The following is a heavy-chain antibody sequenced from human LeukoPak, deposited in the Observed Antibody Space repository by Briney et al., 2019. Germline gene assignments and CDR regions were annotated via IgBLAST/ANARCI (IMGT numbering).Heavy chain of an antibody. CDR3: AREVWDCGGDCADYYYYYMDV. CDR1: GHTFTGYY. D-gene: IGHD2-21*02. CDR2: INPNSGGT. J-gene: IGHJ6*03. V-gene: IGHV1-2*02. Sequence: ASVKVSCKASGHTFTGYYMHWVRQAPGQGLEWMGWINPNSGGTNYAQKFQGRVTMTRDTSISTAYMELSRLRSDDTAVYYCAREVWDCGGDCADYYYYYMDVWGKGTTVTISS.